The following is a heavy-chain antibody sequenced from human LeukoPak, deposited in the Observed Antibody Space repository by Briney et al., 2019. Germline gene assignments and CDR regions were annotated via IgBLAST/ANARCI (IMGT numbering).Heavy chain of an antibody. J-gene: IGHJ3*02. CDR1: GLTVSRNY. Sequence: GGPLRLSCAASGLTVSRNYMSWVRQAPGKGLESVSVIYSGGSTYYADSVRGRFTISRDNSKNTLYLQMNSLRVEDTAVYYCARGGSYLSAFDIWGQGTMVTVSS. V-gene: IGHV3-53*01. CDR3: ARGGSYLSAFDI. D-gene: IGHD1-26*01. CDR2: IYSGGST.